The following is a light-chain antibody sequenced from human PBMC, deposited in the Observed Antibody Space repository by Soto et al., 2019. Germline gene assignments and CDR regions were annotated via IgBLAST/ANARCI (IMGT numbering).Light chain of an antibody. CDR2: AAF. V-gene: IGKV1-39*01. CDR1: QSISSY. Sequence: DIQMTQSPSSLSASVGDRVTITCRASQSISSYLNWYQHKPGKAPKLLIYAAFSLQSGVPSRFSGSGSGTDFTLTISSLQPEDFETYYCKKSYSTPWTFGQGTKVEIK. CDR3: KKSYSTPWT. J-gene: IGKJ1*01.